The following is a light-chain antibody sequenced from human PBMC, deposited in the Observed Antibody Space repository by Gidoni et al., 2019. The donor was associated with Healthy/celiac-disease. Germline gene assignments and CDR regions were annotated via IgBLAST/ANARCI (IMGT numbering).Light chain of an antibody. CDR3: QQYGSSLIT. V-gene: IGKV3-20*01. CDR1: QSVSSSY. J-gene: IGKJ5*01. Sequence: EIVLTQSPGTLSLSRGERATLSCRASQSVSSSYLAWYQQTPGQAPRLLIYGASSSATVIPDRFSGSWSGTDFTLTISRLDPEDFAVYYCQQYGSSLITFGQGTRLEIK. CDR2: GAS.